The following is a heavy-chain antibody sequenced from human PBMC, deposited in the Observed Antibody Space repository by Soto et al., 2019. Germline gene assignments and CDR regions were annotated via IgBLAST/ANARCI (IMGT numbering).Heavy chain of an antibody. CDR3: AKHITMIVVVMFDY. CDR2: ISGSGGST. Sequence: EVQLLESGGGLVQHGGSLRLSCAASGFTFSSYAMSWVRQAPGKGLEWVSAISGSGGSTYYADSMKGRFTISRDNSKNTLYLQMNSLRAEDTAVYYCAKHITMIVVVMFDYWGQGTLVTVSS. J-gene: IGHJ4*02. D-gene: IGHD3-22*01. V-gene: IGHV3-23*01. CDR1: GFTFSSYA.